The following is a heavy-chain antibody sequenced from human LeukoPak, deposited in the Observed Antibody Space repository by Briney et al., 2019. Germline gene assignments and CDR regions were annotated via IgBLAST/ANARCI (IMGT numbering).Heavy chain of an antibody. CDR1: GFTFSSYG. Sequence: GRSLRLSCAASGFTFSSYGMHWVRQAPGKGLEWVAVIWYDGSNKYYADSAKGRFTISRDNSKNTLYLQMNSLRAEDTAVYYCARDMPSSWAGTGFDFDYWGQGTLVTVSS. CDR2: IWYDGSNK. D-gene: IGHD2-2*01. J-gene: IGHJ4*02. CDR3: ARDMPSSWAGTGFDFDY. V-gene: IGHV3-33*01.